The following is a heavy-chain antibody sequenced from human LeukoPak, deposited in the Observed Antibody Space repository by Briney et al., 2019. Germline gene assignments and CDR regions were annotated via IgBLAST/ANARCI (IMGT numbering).Heavy chain of an antibody. V-gene: IGHV4-39*01. CDR3: ARLGAIRYYYYGMDV. Sequence: SETLSLTYTVSGGSISSSSYYWGWIRQPPGKGLEWIGSIYYSGSTYYNPSLKSRVTISVGTSKNQFSLKLSSVTAADTAVYYCARLGAIRYYYYGMDVWGQGTTVTVSS. D-gene: IGHD1-26*01. CDR2: IYYSGST. CDR1: GGSISSSSYY. J-gene: IGHJ6*02.